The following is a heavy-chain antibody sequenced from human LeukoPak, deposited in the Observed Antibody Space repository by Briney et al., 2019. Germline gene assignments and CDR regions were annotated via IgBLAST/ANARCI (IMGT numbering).Heavy chain of an antibody. J-gene: IGHJ4*02. CDR3: ARDLWDAVVSYFDY. CDR2: ISSSSSTI. V-gene: IGHV3-48*04. D-gene: IGHD4-23*01. CDR1: GFTFSSYS. Sequence: PGGSLRLSCAASGFTFSSYSMNWVRQAPGKGLEWVSYISSSSSTIYYADSVKGRFTISRDNAKNSLYLQMNSLRAEDTAVYYCARDLWDAVVSYFDYWGQGTLVTVSS.